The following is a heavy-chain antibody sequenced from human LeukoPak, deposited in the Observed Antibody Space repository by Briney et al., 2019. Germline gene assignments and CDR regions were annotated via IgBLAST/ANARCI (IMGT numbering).Heavy chain of an antibody. V-gene: IGHV3-30*02. Sequence: GGSLRLSCGASGFTLNNYVMHWVRQAPGKGPEWVSFIRYDESNKYYADSVKGRFTISRDNSKNTLYLQMKSMRVEDAAVYYCGKAYGGRTICYGGGKIHYWGQGPLVTVSS. D-gene: IGHD2-2*01. CDR3: GKAYGGRTICYGGGKIHY. CDR1: GFTLNNYV. J-gene: IGHJ4*02. CDR2: IRYDESNK.